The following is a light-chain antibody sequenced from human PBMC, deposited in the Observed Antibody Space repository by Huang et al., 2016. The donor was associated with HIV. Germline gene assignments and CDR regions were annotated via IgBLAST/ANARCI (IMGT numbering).Light chain of an antibody. CDR2: KAS. J-gene: IGKJ4*01. Sequence: DIQMTQSPSTLSASVGVRVTITCRASQSISSWLAWYQKKPGKAPKLLIYKASNLESGVPSRLSGSGSGTEFTLTISSLQPDDFATYYCQQYNRYPLTFGGGTKVQIK. V-gene: IGKV1-5*03. CDR3: QQYNRYPLT. CDR1: QSISSW.